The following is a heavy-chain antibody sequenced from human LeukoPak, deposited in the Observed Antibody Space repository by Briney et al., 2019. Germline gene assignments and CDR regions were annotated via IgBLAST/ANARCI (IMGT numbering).Heavy chain of an antibody. V-gene: IGHV4-31*03. D-gene: IGHD6-6*01. Sequence: SETLSLTCTVSGGSISSGGYYWSWIHQHPGKGLEWIGYIYYSGSTYYNPSLKSRVTISVDTSKNQFSLKLSSVTAADTAVYYCARQARTALNYFDYWGQGTLVTVSS. CDR3: ARQARTALNYFDY. CDR1: GGSISSGGYY. J-gene: IGHJ4*02. CDR2: IYYSGST.